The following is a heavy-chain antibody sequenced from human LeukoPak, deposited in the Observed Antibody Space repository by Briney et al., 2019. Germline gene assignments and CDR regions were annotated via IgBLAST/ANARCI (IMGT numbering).Heavy chain of an antibody. V-gene: IGHV3-74*01. CDR2: INSDGSAT. CDR1: GFTLSTYW. CDR3: ARDGSSWSNWLDP. J-gene: IGHJ5*02. D-gene: IGHD6-13*01. Sequence: GGSLRLSCVASGFTLSTYWMHWVRQAPGKGLVWVSRINSDGSATSYADFVMVRFTISRDNAKNTLYLQMNSLRAEDTAVYYCARDGSSWSNWLDPWGQGTLVTVSS.